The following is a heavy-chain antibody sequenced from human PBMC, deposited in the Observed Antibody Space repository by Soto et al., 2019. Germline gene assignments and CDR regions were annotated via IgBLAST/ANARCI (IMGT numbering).Heavy chain of an antibody. V-gene: IGHV1-46*02. J-gene: IGHJ3*02. D-gene: IGHD2-21*02. Sequence: GASVKVSCKTSADIFNNYYMHWVRQAPGQGLEWMGVMTPSDGSTNYAQSFQGRVTTTRDTSTRTVYVELSSLRSEDTAVYYCAKHCGGDCSNGFDIWGQGTKVTVSS. CDR2: MTPSDGST. CDR1: ADIFNNYY. CDR3: AKHCGGDCSNGFDI.